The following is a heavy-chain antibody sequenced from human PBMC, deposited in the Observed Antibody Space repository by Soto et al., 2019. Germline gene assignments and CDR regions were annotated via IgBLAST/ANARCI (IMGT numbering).Heavy chain of an antibody. V-gene: IGHV3-30*03. J-gene: IGHJ5*01. CDR3: ARWVGGSMYDNSGKYDS. CDR1: GFTFSSNG. CDR2: VAYDGSKT. D-gene: IGHD3-22*01. Sequence: QVQLVESGGGVVQPGRSLRLTCAASGFTFSSNGMYWVRQAPGKGLEWVALVAYDGSKTYYGDSVRGRFTISRDNSENTRYLQMNSLRAEDTAVYYCARWVGGSMYDNSGKYDSWGQGTLVTVSS.